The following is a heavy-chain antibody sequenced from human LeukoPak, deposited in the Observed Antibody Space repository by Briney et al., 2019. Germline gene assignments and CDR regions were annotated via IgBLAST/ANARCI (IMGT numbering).Heavy chain of an antibody. CDR3: ARAWWSDAFDI. D-gene: IGHD2-15*01. Sequence: PGGSLRLSCAASGFTFSSYTMNWVRQAPGKGLEWVSSISSSSSYIYYADSVKGRFAISRDNAKNSLYLQMNSLRAEDTAVYYCARAWWSDAFDIWGQGTMVTVSS. CDR2: ISSSSSYI. V-gene: IGHV3-21*01. CDR1: GFTFSSYT. J-gene: IGHJ3*02.